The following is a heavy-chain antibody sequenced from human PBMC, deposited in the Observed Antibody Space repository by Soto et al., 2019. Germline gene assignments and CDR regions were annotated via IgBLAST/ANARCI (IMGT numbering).Heavy chain of an antibody. D-gene: IGHD2-2*01. Sequence: GGSLRLSCEASGFSFSDYEMNWVRQAPGEGLEWVSSISSSSSYIYYADSVKGRFTISRDNAKNSLYLQMNSLRAEDTAVYYCATGPAAAFLGYYYYGMDVWGQGTTITVSS. V-gene: IGHV3-21*01. CDR2: ISSSSSYI. CDR3: ATGPAAAFLGYYYYGMDV. CDR1: GFSFSDYE. J-gene: IGHJ6*02.